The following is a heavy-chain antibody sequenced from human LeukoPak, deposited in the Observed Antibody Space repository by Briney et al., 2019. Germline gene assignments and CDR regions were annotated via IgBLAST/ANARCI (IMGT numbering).Heavy chain of an antibody. J-gene: IGHJ4*02. Sequence: GGSLRLSCAASGVTFSGSAMHWVRQASGKGLEWVGRIRSKANSYATAYAASVKGRFTISRDDSKNTAYLQMNSLKTEDTAVYYCATNWNFDYWGQGTLVTVSS. V-gene: IGHV3-73*01. CDR2: IRSKANSYAT. D-gene: IGHD1-1*01. CDR3: ATNWNFDY. CDR1: GVTFSGSA.